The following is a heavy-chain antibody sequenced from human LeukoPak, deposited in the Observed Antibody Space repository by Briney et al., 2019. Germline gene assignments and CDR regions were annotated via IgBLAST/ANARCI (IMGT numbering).Heavy chain of an antibody. V-gene: IGHV1-24*01. CDR3: ATDCSGGSCFDY. D-gene: IGHD2-15*01. J-gene: IGHJ4*02. CDR1: GYTLTELS. Sequence: ASVKVSCKVSGYTLTELSMHWVRQAPGKGPEWMGGFDPEDGETIYAQKFQGRVTMTEDTSTDTAYMELSSLRSEDTAVYYCATDCSGGSCFDYWGQGTLVTVSS. CDR2: FDPEDGET.